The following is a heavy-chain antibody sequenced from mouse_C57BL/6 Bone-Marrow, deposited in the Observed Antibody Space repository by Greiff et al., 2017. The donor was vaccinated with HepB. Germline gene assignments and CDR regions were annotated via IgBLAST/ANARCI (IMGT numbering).Heavy chain of an antibody. CDR3: ARTYYGNRAY. V-gene: IGHV1-64*01. CDR1: GYTFTSSW. CDR2: IHPNSGST. J-gene: IGHJ3*01. D-gene: IGHD2-1*01. Sequence: QVQLQQPGAELVKPGASVKLSCKASGYTFTSSWMHWVKQRPGQGLEWIGMIHPNSGSTNYNEQFKSKATLTVDKSSSTAYVQLSSLTSEDSSVYYCARTYYGNRAYWGQGTLVTVSA.